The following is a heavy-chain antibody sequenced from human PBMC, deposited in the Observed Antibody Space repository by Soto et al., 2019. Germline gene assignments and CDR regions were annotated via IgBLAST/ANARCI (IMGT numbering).Heavy chain of an antibody. Sequence: SETLSLTCTVSGGSISSGGYYWSWIRQHPGKGLEWIGYIYYSGSTYYNPSLKSRVTISVDTSKDQFSLKLSSVTAADTAVYYCAREGNLSEAMGPCGMDAWGQGTTVTVLL. CDR3: AREGNLSEAMGPCGMDA. CDR1: GGSISSGGYY. J-gene: IGHJ6*02. V-gene: IGHV4-31*03. CDR2: IYYSGST. D-gene: IGHD5-18*01.